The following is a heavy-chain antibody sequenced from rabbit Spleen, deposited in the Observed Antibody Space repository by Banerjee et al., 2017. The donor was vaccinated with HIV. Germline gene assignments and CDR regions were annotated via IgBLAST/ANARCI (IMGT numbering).Heavy chain of an antibody. CDR3: ARGLDRGGHAYVL. V-gene: IGHV1S45*01. J-gene: IGHJ4*01. D-gene: IGHD6-1*01. CDR2: IAGSSSGFT. CDR1: GFSFSSSDY. Sequence: QEQLMESGGGLVQPGGSLALTCKASGFSFSSSDYICWVRQAPGKGLEWISCIAGSSSGFTYSATWAKGRFTISKTSSTTVTLQMTSLTVADTATYFCARGLDRGGHAYVLWGPGTLVTVS.